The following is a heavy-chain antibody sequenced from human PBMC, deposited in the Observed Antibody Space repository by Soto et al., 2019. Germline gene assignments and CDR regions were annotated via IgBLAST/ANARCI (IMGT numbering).Heavy chain of an antibody. D-gene: IGHD6-13*01. J-gene: IGHJ4*02. CDR3: ARQAAAGRVFFDY. CDR1: GYIFTSYY. CDR2: INPFDGSR. V-gene: IGHV1-46*01. Sequence: GASVKVSCKASGYIFTSYYLHWVRQAPGQGLEWMGWINPFDGSRMFAQSFQGRVTITADKSTSTAYTELSSLRSEDTAVYYCARQAAAGRVFFDYWGQGTLVTVSS.